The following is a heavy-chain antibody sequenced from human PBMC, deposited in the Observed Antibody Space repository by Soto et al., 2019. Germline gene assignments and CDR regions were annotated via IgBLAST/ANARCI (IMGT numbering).Heavy chain of an antibody. CDR2: IIPIFGTA. CDR3: ARTARYFDPYYYYYGMDV. CDR1: GGTFSSYA. D-gene: IGHD3-9*01. V-gene: IGHV1-69*13. J-gene: IGHJ6*02. Sequence: GASVKVSCKASGGTFSSYAISWVRQAPGQGLEWMGGIIPIFGTANYAQKFQGRVTITADESTSTAYMELSSLRSEDTAVYYCARTARYFDPYYYYYGMDVWGQGTTVTVSS.